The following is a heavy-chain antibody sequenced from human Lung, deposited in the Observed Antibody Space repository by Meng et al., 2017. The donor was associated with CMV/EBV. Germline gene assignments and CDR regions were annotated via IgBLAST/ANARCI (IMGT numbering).Heavy chain of an antibody. CDR1: GYTFTDHY. CDR2: ISPNSGGT. Sequence: KTSGYTFTDHYIHWVRQAPGEGLEWMGRISPNSGGTNSAQKFQDRVTMTRDTSINTVYMEVSSLKFDDTAVYYCARDYSGDSNSFDFWGQGTLVTVSS. V-gene: IGHV1-2*06. J-gene: IGHJ5*01. CDR3: ARDYSGDSNSFDF. D-gene: IGHD2-21*01.